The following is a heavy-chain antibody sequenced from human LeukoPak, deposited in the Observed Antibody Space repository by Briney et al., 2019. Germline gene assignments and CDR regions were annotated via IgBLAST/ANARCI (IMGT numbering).Heavy chain of an antibody. CDR3: ARPNVVVTATIDY. J-gene: IGHJ4*02. D-gene: IGHD2-21*02. Sequence: GGSLRLSCAASGFTFSTYAMHWVRQAPGKGLEYVSGISTNGGTTYYANSVKGRFTISRDNSKNTLYLQMNNLRAEDTAVYYCARPNVVVTATIDYWGQGTLVTVSS. CDR1: GFTFSTYA. CDR2: ISTNGGTT. V-gene: IGHV3-64*01.